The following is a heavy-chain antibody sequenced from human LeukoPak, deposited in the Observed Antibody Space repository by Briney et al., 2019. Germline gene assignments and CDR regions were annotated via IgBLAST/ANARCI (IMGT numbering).Heavy chain of an antibody. D-gene: IGHD3-10*01. CDR2: IYSGGST. Sequence: GGSLRLSCAASGFTVSGNYMSWVRQAPGKGLELVSVIYSGGSTYYADSVKGRFTISRDNSKNTLYLQMNSLRAEDTAVYYCARASLVWFGEHWYFDLWGRGTLVTVSS. CDR3: ARASLVWFGEHWYFDL. CDR1: GFTVSGNY. V-gene: IGHV3-53*01. J-gene: IGHJ2*01.